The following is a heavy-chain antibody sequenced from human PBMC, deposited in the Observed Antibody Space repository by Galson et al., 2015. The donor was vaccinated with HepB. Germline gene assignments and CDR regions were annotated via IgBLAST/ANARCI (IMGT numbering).Heavy chain of an antibody. CDR2: ISYDGSNK. CDR1: GFTFSSYA. V-gene: IGHV3-30-3*01. D-gene: IGHD2-2*01. J-gene: IGHJ6*03. CDR3: ASLICSSTSCYLGSLGGVFGNYYYYMDV. Sequence: SLRLSCAASGFTFSSYAMHWVRQAPGKGLEWVAVISYDGSNKYYADSVKGRFTISRDNSKNTLYLQMNSQRAEDTAVYYCASLICSSTSCYLGSLGGVFGNYYYYMDVWGKGTTVTVSS.